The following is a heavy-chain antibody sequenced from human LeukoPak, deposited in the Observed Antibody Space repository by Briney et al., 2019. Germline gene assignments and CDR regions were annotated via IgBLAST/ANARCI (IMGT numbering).Heavy chain of an antibody. CDR1: GGSFSGYY. V-gene: IGHV4-34*01. Sequence: SETLSLTCAVYGGSFSGYYWSWIRQPPGKGMEWIGEINHSGSTNYNPSLKSRVTISIDTSKNQFSLKLSSVTGADTAVYYCARRDCSSTSCYSPNFDYWGQGTLVTVSS. D-gene: IGHD2-2*01. CDR2: INHSGST. J-gene: IGHJ4*02. CDR3: ARRDCSSTSCYSPNFDY.